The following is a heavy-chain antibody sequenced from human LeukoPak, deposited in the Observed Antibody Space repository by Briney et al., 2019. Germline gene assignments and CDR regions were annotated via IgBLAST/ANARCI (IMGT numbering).Heavy chain of an antibody. CDR2: IGGSGVTK. CDR3: ARGASSWEYTTFDV. V-gene: IGHV3-23*01. J-gene: IGHJ3*01. D-gene: IGHD6-13*01. Sequence: GGSLRLSCAASGFKFTNYAMHWVRQAPGKGLEWVSTIGGSGVTKFYAHSVAGRFTISRDNSNNALFLQMNNLRAEDVAIYYCARGASSWEYTTFDVWGQGAIVTVSS. CDR1: GFKFTNYA.